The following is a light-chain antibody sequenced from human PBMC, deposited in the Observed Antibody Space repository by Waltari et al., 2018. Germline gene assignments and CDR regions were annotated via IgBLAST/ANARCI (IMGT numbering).Light chain of an antibody. CDR2: TAS. J-gene: IGKJ5*01. CDR3: QQRHSYPIT. V-gene: IGKV1-9*01. CDR1: QGISSY. Sequence: DIQLTQSPSFLSASVGDRVTITCRSSQGISSYLAWYQQKPGKAPKLLIPTASTWQGGVPSRFSGSGSGTDFTLTISSLQPEDFATYYCQQRHSYPITFGQGTRLEIK.